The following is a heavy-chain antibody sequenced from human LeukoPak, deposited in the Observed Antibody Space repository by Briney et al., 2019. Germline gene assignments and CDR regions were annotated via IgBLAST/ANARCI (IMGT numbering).Heavy chain of an antibody. CDR1: GYTLTELS. CDR2: IIPIFGTA. Sequence: PGASVKVSCKVSGYTLTELSMHWVRQAPGEGLEWMGGIIPIFGTANYAQKFQGRVTITADESTSTAYMELSSLRSEDTAVYYCARSPAEPHTYYYDSSSYYPRLFAYWGQGTLVTVSS. V-gene: IGHV1-69*13. D-gene: IGHD3-22*01. CDR3: ARSPAEPHTYYYDSSSYYPRLFAY. J-gene: IGHJ4*02.